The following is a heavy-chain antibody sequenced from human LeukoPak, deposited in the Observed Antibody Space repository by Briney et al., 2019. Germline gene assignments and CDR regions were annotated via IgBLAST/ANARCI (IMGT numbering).Heavy chain of an antibody. V-gene: IGHV3-30*02. CDR1: GFTFSIYG. CDR3: ARSTRARYFDL. Sequence: GGSLRLSCAASGFTFSIYGMHWVRQAPGKGLEWVAYIRYDGSEKHYAESLKGRLTISRDNSKNTLYLQMNSLRAEDTALYYCARSTRARYFDLWGRGTLVTVSS. D-gene: IGHD5-24*01. CDR2: IRYDGSEK. J-gene: IGHJ2*01.